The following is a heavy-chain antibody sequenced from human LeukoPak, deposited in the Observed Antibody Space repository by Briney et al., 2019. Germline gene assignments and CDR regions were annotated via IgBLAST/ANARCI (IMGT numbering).Heavy chain of an antibody. CDR2: IYYSGST. V-gene: IGHV4-59*01. J-gene: IGHJ3*02. Sequence: KPSETLSLTCTVSGGSISSYYWSWIRQPPGKGLEWIGYIYYSGSTNYNPSLKSRATISVDTSKNQFSLKLSSVTAADTAVYYCASSSSSWYRFHDAFDIWGQGTMVTVSS. CDR3: ASSSSSWYRFHDAFDI. CDR1: GGSISSYY. D-gene: IGHD6-13*01.